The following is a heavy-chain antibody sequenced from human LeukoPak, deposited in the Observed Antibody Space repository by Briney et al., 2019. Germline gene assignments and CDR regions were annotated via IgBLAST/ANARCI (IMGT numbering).Heavy chain of an antibody. CDR2: INHSGST. D-gene: IGHD3-22*01. CDR1: GASFCAYY. V-gene: IGHV4-34*01. CDR3: ARLLTGRRLNYSDSSGYHASFDY. Sequence: SETLSLTCAVFGASFCAYYWRWVRQPPGKGLEWIGEINHSGSTNYNPSLKSRVTISVDTSKNQFSLKLCSVTAADTAAYYCARLLTGRRLNYSDSSGYHASFDYWGQGTLVTVSS. J-gene: IGHJ4*02.